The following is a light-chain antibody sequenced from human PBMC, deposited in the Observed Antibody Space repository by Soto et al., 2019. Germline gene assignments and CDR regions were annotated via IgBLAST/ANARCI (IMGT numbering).Light chain of an antibody. V-gene: IGKV1-39*01. CDR1: QGIRNY. J-gene: IGKJ2*01. CDR3: QQSHSTPPT. Sequence: DIQMTQSPSSLSASVGDRVTITCRASQGIRNYLNWYQQKPGKAPNLLIYEASHLQSGVPFRFFGSGSGTDFTLTIDNLQHEDSATYYCQQSHSTPPTFGPGTKLEIK. CDR2: EAS.